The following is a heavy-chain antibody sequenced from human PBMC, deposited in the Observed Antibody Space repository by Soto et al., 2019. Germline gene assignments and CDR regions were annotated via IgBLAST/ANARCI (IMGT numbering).Heavy chain of an antibody. CDR1: EFTFSSYS. D-gene: IGHD2-15*01. J-gene: IGHJ6*02. CDR3: ARGGTGYCSGGSCPIPYYYYGMDV. CDR2: ISSSSSYI. V-gene: IGHV3-21*01. Sequence: GGSLRLSCAASEFTFSSYSMNWVRQAPGKGLEWVSSISSSSSYIYYADSVKGRFTISRDNAKNSLYLQMNSLRAEDTAVYYCARGGTGYCSGGSCPIPYYYYGMDVWGQGTTVTAP.